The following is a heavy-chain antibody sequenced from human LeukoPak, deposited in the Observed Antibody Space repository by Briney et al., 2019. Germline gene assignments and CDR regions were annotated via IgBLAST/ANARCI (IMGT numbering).Heavy chain of an antibody. Sequence: SETLSLTCTVSGGSLSSSTYSWGWIRQPPGKGLEWIGSIYYSGSTYYNPSLKSRVTISVDTSKNQFSLKLSSVTAADTAVYYCARNEAMIVVENWFDPWGQGTLVTVSS. CDR3: ARNEAMIVVENWFDP. J-gene: IGHJ5*02. CDR2: IYYSGST. V-gene: IGHV4-39*01. D-gene: IGHD3-22*01. CDR1: GGSLSSSTYS.